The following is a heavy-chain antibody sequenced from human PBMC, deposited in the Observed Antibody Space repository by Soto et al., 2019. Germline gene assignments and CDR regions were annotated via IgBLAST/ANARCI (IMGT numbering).Heavy chain of an antibody. V-gene: IGHV4-39*01. CDR3: ARPWPYYYYYGLDV. J-gene: IGHJ6*02. Sequence: PSETLSLTCTLSGGSISSSSYYWGWIRQPPGKGLEWIGSIYYTGSTYYNPSLKSRVTISVDTSKSQFSLKLIPVTAADTAVYYCARPWPYYYYYGLDVWGQGATVTVSS. CDR1: GGSISSSSYY. CDR2: IYYTGST.